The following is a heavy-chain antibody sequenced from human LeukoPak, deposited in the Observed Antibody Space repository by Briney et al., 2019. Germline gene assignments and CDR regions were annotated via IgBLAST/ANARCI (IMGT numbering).Heavy chain of an antibody. CDR3: AKLVVVAATLYAFDI. Sequence: GGSLRLSCAASGFTFSSYGMHWVRQAPGKGLEWVAFIRYDGSNKYYADSVKGRFTTSRDNSKNTLYLQMNSLRAEDTAVYYCAKLVVVAATLYAFDIWGQGTMVTVSS. J-gene: IGHJ3*02. V-gene: IGHV3-30*02. CDR2: IRYDGSNK. CDR1: GFTFSSYG. D-gene: IGHD2-15*01.